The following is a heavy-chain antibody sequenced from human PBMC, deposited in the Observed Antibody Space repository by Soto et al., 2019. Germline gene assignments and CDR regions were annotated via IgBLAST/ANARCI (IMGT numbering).Heavy chain of an antibody. V-gene: IGHV4-59*08. CDR1: GDSISSYY. CDR3: ARHLGYDSSGYYRNWFDP. J-gene: IGHJ5*02. Sequence: QVQLQESGPGLVKPSETLSLTCIVSGDSISSYYWSWIRQPPGKGLEWIGYIYHSGSTKYNPSLKSRVTISGDTSKKEFSLKLSSVTAADTAVYYCARHLGYDSSGYYRNWFDPWGQGTLVTVSS. CDR2: IYHSGST. D-gene: IGHD3-22*01.